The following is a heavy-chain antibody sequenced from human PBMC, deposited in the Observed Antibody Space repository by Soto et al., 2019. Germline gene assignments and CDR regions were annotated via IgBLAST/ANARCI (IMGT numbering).Heavy chain of an antibody. CDR3: AKFHIPESDILTCYYFDD. CDR2: ISGSGGST. D-gene: IGHD3-9*01. CDR1: GFTVSSNY. Sequence: GGSLRLSCAASGFTVSSNYMSWVRQAPGKGLEWVSAISGSGGSTYYADSVKGRFTISRDNSKNTLYLQMNSLRAEDSALYYCAKFHIPESDILTCYYFDDWGQGTLVTVSS. J-gene: IGHJ4*02. V-gene: IGHV3-23*01.